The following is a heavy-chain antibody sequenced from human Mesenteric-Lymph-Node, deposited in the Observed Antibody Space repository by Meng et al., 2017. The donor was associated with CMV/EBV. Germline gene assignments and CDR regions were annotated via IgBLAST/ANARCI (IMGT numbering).Heavy chain of an antibody. CDR3: ARQINNCFDP. CDR1: GASVSSDSYY. V-gene: IGHV4-61*01. CDR2: LHYIGGT. Sequence: SETLSLTCTVSGASVSSDSYYWSWIRQLPGKGLEWIGYLHYIGGTNYNPSLKSRVTISVDTSKNQFSLKLSSVTAADTAVYYCARQINNCFDPWGQGTLVTVSS. J-gene: IGHJ5*02.